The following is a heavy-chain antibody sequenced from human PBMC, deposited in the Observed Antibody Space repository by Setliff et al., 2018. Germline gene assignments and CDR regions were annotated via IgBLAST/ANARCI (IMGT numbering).Heavy chain of an antibody. V-gene: IGHV3-23*01. CDR3: AKVYTSGWFPYDAFDI. J-gene: IGHJ3*02. CDR1: GFTFSSYA. Sequence: TGGSLRLSCAASGFTFSSYAMSWVRQAPGKGLEWASGISGRGDNIYYADSVRGRFTTSRDNSKNTLYLQMNSLRAEDTAVYHCAKVYTSGWFPYDAFDIWGQGTMVTVSS. CDR2: ISGRGDNI. D-gene: IGHD6-19*01.